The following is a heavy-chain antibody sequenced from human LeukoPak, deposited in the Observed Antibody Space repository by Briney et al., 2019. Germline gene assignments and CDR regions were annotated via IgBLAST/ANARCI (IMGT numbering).Heavy chain of an antibody. J-gene: IGHJ4*02. CDR3: ARLTPNYYDSSGSYYFDY. D-gene: IGHD3-22*01. V-gene: IGHV4-34*01. CDR2: INHSGST. CDR1: GGSFSGYY. Sequence: SETLSLTCAVYGGSFSGYYWSWIRQPPGKGQEWIGEINHSGSTNYNPSLKSRVTISVDTSKNQFSLKLSSVTAADTAVYYCARLTPNYYDSSGSYYFDYWGQGTLVTVSS.